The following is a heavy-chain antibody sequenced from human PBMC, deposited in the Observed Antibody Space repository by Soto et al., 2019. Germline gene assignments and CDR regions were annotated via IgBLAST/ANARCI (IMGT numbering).Heavy chain of an antibody. Sequence: PGGSLRLSCAASGFTFSGSAMHWVRQASGKGLKRVGRIRSKANNYATAYGASVKGRFTISRDDSKNTAYLQMNSLKTEDTAVYYCSRQASDFWSGKPQYYMDVWGKGTTVTAP. CDR2: IRSKANNYAT. CDR3: SRQASDFWSGKPQYYMDV. CDR1: GFTFSGSA. V-gene: IGHV3-73*01. J-gene: IGHJ6*03. D-gene: IGHD3-3*01.